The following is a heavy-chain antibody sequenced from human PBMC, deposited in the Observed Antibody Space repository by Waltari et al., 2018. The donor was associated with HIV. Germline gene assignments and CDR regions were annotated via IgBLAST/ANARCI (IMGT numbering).Heavy chain of an antibody. CDR3: ARVKIVGNWFDP. D-gene: IGHD1-26*01. CDR2: MYYSGRT. Sequence: QVQLQESGPGLVKPSQTLSLTCTVSGGSISSGDYYWSWIRQPPGKGLEWIGYMYYSGRTYSNPSLKSRVTISVDTSKNHFSLKLSSVTAADTAVYYCARVKIVGNWFDPWGQGTLVTVSS. V-gene: IGHV4-30-4*01. CDR1: GGSISSGDYY. J-gene: IGHJ5*02.